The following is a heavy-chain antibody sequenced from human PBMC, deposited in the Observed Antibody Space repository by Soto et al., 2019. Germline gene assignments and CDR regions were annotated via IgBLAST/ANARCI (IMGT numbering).Heavy chain of an antibody. J-gene: IGHJ5*02. CDR3: ARGDVRVVAYFDP. D-gene: IGHD2-15*01. Sequence: ASVKVSCKASGYTFTDYYIHWVRQAPGQGLEWMGWINPNSGGTNYAQKFQGRVTMTRDTSISTAYMELSRLISDDTAVYYCARGDVRVVAYFDPWGQGALVTVSS. CDR1: GYTFTDYY. CDR2: INPNSGGT. V-gene: IGHV1-2*02.